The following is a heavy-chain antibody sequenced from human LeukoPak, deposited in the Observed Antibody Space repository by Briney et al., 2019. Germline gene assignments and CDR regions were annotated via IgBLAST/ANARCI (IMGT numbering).Heavy chain of an antibody. CDR3: AGGNGASWHLWYFDL. CDR2: VSGSGGTI. V-gene: IGHV3-48*03. CDR1: GLPFSTYE. J-gene: IGHJ2*01. D-gene: IGHD3-10*01. Sequence: GGSLRLSCAASGLPFSTYEMNWVRQAPGKGLEWVSYVSGSGGTIHYADSVKGRFTISRDNGKNSLYLQMNSLRAEATAIYYCAGGNGASWHLWYFDLWGPGTLVTVSS.